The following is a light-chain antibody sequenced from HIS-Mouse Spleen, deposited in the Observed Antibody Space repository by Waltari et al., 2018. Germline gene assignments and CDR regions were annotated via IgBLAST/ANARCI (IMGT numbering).Light chain of an antibody. CDR1: KLGDKY. CDR3: QAWDSSTVV. CDR2: QDS. Sequence: YELTQPPSVSVSPGQTASLTCSGDKLGDKYACWYQQKPGQSPVLVIYQDSQRPSEIPERFSGSNSGNTATLTISGTQAMDEADYYCQAWDSSTVVFGGGTK. J-gene: IGLJ2*01. V-gene: IGLV3-1*01.